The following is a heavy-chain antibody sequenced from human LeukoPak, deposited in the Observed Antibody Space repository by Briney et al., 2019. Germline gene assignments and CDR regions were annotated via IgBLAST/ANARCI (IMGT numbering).Heavy chain of an antibody. CDR2: IYYSGST. J-gene: IGHJ5*02. D-gene: IGHD2-15*01. V-gene: IGHV4-59*01. CDR1: GGTISSYY. CDR3: ARLVLGATSRFDP. Sequence: PSETLSLTCTVSGGTISSYYWSWIRQPPGKGVEWIGYIYYSGSTNYNPSLKSRVTISVDTSKNQFSLKLSSVTAADTAVYYCARLVLGATSRFDPWGQGTLVTVSS.